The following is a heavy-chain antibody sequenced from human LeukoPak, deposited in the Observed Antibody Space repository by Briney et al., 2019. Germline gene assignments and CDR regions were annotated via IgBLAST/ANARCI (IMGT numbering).Heavy chain of an antibody. CDR1: GFTFSTYA. V-gene: IGHV3-7*01. J-gene: IGHJ6*03. CDR2: IKQDGSEK. CDR3: ARLGMAPHYYYYYMDV. Sequence: GGSLRLSCAVSGFTFSTYAMNWVRQAPGRGLEWVANIKQDGSEKYYVDSVKGRFTISRDNAKNSLYLQMNSLRAEDTAVYYCARLGMAPHYYYYYMDVWGKGTTVTVSS. D-gene: IGHD1-26*01.